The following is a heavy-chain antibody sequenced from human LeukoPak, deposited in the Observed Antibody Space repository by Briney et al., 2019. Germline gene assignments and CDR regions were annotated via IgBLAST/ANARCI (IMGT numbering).Heavy chain of an antibody. J-gene: IGHJ4*02. V-gene: IGHV3-9*01. CDR2: ITWNSDKA. CDR3: VKDPLPQYYRGGEALFDY. CDR1: GFTFDYT. D-gene: IGHD2-21*01. Sequence: GGSLRLSCAASGFTFDYTMHWVRQAPGKGLEWVAGITWNSDKAGYADSVEGRFTISRDNAKYSLFLHMISLRPEDTALYYCVKDPLPQYYRGGEALFDYWGQGALVSVSS.